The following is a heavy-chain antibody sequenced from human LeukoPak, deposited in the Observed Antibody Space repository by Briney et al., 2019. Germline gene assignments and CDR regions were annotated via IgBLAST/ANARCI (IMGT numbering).Heavy chain of an antibody. CDR2: ISSSSTYI. CDR3: ASFGYSGYDWHYYYGMDV. V-gene: IGHV3-21*01. CDR1: GFTFRSYS. J-gene: IGHJ6*04. Sequence: GGSLRLSCVASGFTFRSYSMNWVRQAPGKGLEWVSSISSSSTYIYYADSVKGRFTISRDNAKNSLYLQMNSLRAEDTAVYYCASFGYSGYDWHYYYGMDVWGNGTTVTVSS. D-gene: IGHD5-12*01.